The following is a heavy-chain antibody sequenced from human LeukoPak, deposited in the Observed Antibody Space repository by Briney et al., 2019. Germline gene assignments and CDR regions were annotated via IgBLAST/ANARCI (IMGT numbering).Heavy chain of an antibody. J-gene: IGHJ4*02. CDR2: IYYSGNT. D-gene: IGHD3/OR15-3a*01. CDR3: ARQTGSGLFILP. CDR1: GVSISSSNSY. V-gene: IGHV4-39*01. Sequence: PSETLSLTCTVSGVSISSSNSYWGWIRQPPGTVLEWIGSIYYSGNTYYNASFKSQVSISIDTSKNQFSLRLTSVTAADTAVYYCARQTGSGLFILPGGQGTLVTVSS.